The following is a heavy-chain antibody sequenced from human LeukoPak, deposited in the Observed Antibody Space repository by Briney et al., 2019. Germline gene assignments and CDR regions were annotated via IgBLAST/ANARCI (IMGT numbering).Heavy chain of an antibody. Sequence: GGSLRLSCAASGFTFSSYWMSWARQAPGKGLEWVANIKQDGSEKYYVDSVKGRFTISRDNAKNSLYLQMNSLRAEDTAVYYCARGVVRGVIGYWGQGTLVTVSS. J-gene: IGHJ4*02. V-gene: IGHV3-7*01. CDR1: GFTFSSYW. D-gene: IGHD3-10*01. CDR2: IKQDGSEK. CDR3: ARGVVRGVIGY.